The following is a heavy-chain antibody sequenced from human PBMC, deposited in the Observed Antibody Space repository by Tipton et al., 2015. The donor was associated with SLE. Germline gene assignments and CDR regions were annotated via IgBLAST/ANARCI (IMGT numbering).Heavy chain of an antibody. Sequence: GSLRLSCAASGFTFSRHDMSWVRQAPGKGLEWVSGISGSGSSTYYADSLKGRFTISRDNSKNTLYLQMNSLRAEDTAVYYCAHRGTSSGYYYYFDYWGQGTLVTVSS. D-gene: IGHD3-22*01. CDR2: ISGSGSST. J-gene: IGHJ4*02. CDR1: GFTFSRHD. V-gene: IGHV3-23*01. CDR3: AHRGTSSGYYYYFDY.